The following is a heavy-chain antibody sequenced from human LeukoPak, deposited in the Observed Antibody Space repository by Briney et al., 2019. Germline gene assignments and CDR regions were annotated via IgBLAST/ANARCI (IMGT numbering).Heavy chain of an antibody. CDR2: IYYSGCT. D-gene: IGHD1-7*01. Sequence: PSETLSLTCTVSGGSISSHYWSWIRQPPGKGLEWIGYIYYSGCTNYNPSLKSRVTISVDTSKNQFSLKLSSVTAADTAVSYCARATNWNYYWFDPWGQGTLVTVSS. CDR1: GGSISSHY. V-gene: IGHV4-59*11. J-gene: IGHJ5*02. CDR3: ARATNWNYYWFDP.